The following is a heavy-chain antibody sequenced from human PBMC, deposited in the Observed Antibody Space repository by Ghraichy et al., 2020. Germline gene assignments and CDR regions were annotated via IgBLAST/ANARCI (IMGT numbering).Heavy chain of an antibody. D-gene: IGHD5-24*01. CDR3: TKAAAYNLDV. J-gene: IGHJ6*02. V-gene: IGHV4-4*02. Sequence: TLSLTCTVSGVSVSNAIWWTWVRQSPGKGLEWIGEIFQNGVTHYSPSLNSRATIYLDSSKNQLSLRMTSVTAADTAVYYCTKAAAYNLDVWGQGTTVTVSS. CDR2: IFQNGVT. CDR1: GVSVSNAIW.